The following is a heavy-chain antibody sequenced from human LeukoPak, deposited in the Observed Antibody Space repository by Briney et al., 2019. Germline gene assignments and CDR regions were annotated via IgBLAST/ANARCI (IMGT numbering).Heavy chain of an antibody. D-gene: IGHD2-2*01. CDR1: GGSISGYY. CDR2: IYYSGST. V-gene: IGHV4-59*08. CDR3: ARSSIVPAAKDWFDP. J-gene: IGHJ5*02. Sequence: PSETLSLTCTVSGGSISGYYWSWIRQPLGKGLEWIGYIYYSGSTNYNPSLKSRVTISVDTSKNQFSLKLSSVTAADTAVYYCARSSIVPAAKDWFDPWGQGTLVTVSS.